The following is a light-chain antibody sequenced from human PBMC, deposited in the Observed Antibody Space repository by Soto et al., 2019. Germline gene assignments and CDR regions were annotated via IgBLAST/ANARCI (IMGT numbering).Light chain of an antibody. Sequence: QSALTQPASVSGSPGQSITISCTGTSSDVGGYDYVSWYQQHPDKAPKLIIYEVNNRPSGVSNRVSGSKSGNTASLTISGLQAEDEADYYCRSYTSSSTLVFGAGTKLTVL. CDR2: EVN. V-gene: IGLV2-14*01. CDR1: SSDVGGYDY. CDR3: RSYTSSSTLV. J-gene: IGLJ1*01.